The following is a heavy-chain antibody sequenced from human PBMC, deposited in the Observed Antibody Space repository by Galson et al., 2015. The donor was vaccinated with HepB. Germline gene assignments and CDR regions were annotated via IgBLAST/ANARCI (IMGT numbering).Heavy chain of an antibody. J-gene: IGHJ4*02. CDR3: ARDEPSGSYRFDS. D-gene: IGHD1-26*01. V-gene: IGHV3-7*01. Sequence: SLRLSCAASGFTFSSYWMSWVRQAPGKGLEWVANIRQDGNEKYYVDSVKGRFTISRDNAKNSLYLQMNSLRAEDTAVYYCARDEPSGSYRFDSWGQGALVTVSS. CDR2: IRQDGNEK. CDR1: GFTFSSYW.